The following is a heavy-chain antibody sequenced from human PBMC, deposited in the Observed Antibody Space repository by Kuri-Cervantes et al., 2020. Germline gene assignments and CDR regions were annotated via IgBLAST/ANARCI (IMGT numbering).Heavy chain of an antibody. Sequence: ASVKVSCKVSGYTLTELSMHWVRQAPGKGLEWMGGFDPEDGETIYAQKFQGRVTMTEDTSTDTAYMELSSLRSEDTAVYYCARRGDIVSSGWYSTFDYWGQGTLVTVSS. CDR1: GYTLTELS. V-gene: IGHV1-24*01. CDR2: FDPEDGET. D-gene: IGHD6-19*01. CDR3: ARRGDIVSSGWYSTFDY. J-gene: IGHJ4*02.